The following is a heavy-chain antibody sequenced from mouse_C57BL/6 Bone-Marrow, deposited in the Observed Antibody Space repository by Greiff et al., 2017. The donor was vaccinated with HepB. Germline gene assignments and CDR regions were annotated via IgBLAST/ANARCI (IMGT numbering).Heavy chain of an antibody. V-gene: IGHV1-5*01. D-gene: IGHD1-1*01. Sequence: EVQLQQSGTVLARPGASVKMSCKTSGYTFTSYWMHWVKQRPGQGLEWIGAIYPGNSDTSYNQKFKGKAKLTAVTSASTAYMELSSLTNEDSAVYYWTNYYGSSYDWYFDVWGTGTTVTVSS. J-gene: IGHJ1*03. CDR1: GYTFTSYW. CDR3: TNYYGSSYDWYFDV. CDR2: IYPGNSDT.